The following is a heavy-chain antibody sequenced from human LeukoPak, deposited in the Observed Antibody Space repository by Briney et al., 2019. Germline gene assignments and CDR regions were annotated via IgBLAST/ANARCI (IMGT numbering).Heavy chain of an antibody. D-gene: IGHD3-3*01. CDR3: ARLAVFPL. Sequence: GASVKVSCKASGYTFIDYYIYWMRPAPGQGLEWMGWINPTSGGTNYAQKFQGRVTMTRDTSISTAYMELSGLRSDDTAVYYCARLAVFPLWGQGTLVTVSS. V-gene: IGHV1-2*02. CDR2: INPTSGGT. CDR1: GYTFIDYY. J-gene: IGHJ4*02.